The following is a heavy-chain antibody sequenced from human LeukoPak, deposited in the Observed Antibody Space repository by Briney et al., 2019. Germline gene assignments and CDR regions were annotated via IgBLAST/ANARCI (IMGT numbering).Heavy chain of an antibody. CDR1: GGSISSYY. CDR3: ARDQLARGSPTLKEEYYFDY. D-gene: IGHD1-1*01. J-gene: IGHJ4*02. Sequence: SETLSLTCTVSGGSISSYYWSWIRQPAGKGLEWIGRIYTSGSTNYNPPLKSRVTMSVDTSKNQFSLKLSSVTAADTAVYYCARDQLARGSPTLKEEYYFDYWGQGTLVTVSS. CDR2: IYTSGST. V-gene: IGHV4-4*07.